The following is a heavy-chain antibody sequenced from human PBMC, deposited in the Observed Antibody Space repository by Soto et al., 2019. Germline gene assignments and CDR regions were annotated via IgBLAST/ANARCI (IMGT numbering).Heavy chain of an antibody. CDR3: ARDPSGSYYYRFDY. D-gene: IGHD1-26*01. J-gene: IGHJ4*02. CDR2: ISSSGSTI. CDR1: GFTLSSYE. Sequence: GGSLRLSCAASGFTLSSYEMNWVRQAPGKGLEWVSYISSSGSTIYYADSVKGRFTISRDNAKNSLYLQMNSLRAEDTAVYYCARDPSGSYYYRFDYWGQGTLVTVSS. V-gene: IGHV3-48*03.